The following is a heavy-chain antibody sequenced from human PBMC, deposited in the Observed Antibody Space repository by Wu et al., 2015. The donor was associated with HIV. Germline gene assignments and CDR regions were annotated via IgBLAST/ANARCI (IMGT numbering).Heavy chain of an antibody. D-gene: IGHD4-17*01. CDR1: GGTFSNYA. V-gene: IGHV1-69*12. CDR2: IIPIFGTA. CDR3: AASEVTTFIENEYFHH. Sequence: QVHLVQSGAEVKKPGSSVKVSCKASGGTFSNYAIHWVRQAPGQGLEWVGGIIPIFGTANYAQKFQGRVTITADESTSTAYMELSSLRSEDTAIYYCAASEVTTFIENEYFHHWGQGTLVTVSS. J-gene: IGHJ1*01.